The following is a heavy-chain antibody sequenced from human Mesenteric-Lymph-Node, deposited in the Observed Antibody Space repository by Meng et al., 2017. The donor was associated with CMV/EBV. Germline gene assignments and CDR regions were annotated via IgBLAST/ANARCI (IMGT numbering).Heavy chain of an antibody. CDR1: GGSFSGYY. D-gene: IGHD4-23*01. CDR2: INHSGST. J-gene: IGHJ4*02. V-gene: IGHV4-34*01. CDR3: ARHQRWLKSEGGFNY. Sequence: QLQQLGAGLLKPSETLSLTCAVYGGSFSGYYWSWIRQPPGKGLEWIGEINHSGSTNYNPSLKSRVTISVDTSKNQFSLKLSSVTAADTAVYYCARHQRWLKSEGGFNYWGQGTLVTVSS.